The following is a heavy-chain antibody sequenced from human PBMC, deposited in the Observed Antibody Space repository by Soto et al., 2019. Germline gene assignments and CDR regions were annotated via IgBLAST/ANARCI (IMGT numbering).Heavy chain of an antibody. CDR1: GFTFSSYA. CDR3: AKDMGVRNYYGSGSPDYYYGMDV. Sequence: GGSLRLSCAASGFTFSSYAMNWVRQAPGKGLEWVSGISGGVGSTYHADSVKGRITISRDNSKNTLYLQMNSLRAEDTAVYYCAKDMGVRNYYGSGSPDYYYGMDVWGQGTTVTVSS. D-gene: IGHD3-10*01. V-gene: IGHV3-23*01. J-gene: IGHJ6*02. CDR2: ISGGVGST.